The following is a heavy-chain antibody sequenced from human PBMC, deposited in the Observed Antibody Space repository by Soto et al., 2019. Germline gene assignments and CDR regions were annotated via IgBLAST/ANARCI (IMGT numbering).Heavy chain of an antibody. CDR2: IKQDGSQK. Sequence: EVQLVESGGGWVQPGGSLRLSCAASGFTFSNYWMSWVRQAPGKGLEWVANIKQDGSQKYYVDSVKGRFTISRDNPQNPPYLEMNRPGAQGPALYSFARILPIKAAGAPYWFDPWGQGTLVTVSS. V-gene: IGHV3-7*03. CDR3: ARILPIKAAGAPYWFDP. D-gene: IGHD4-17*01. J-gene: IGHJ5*02. CDR1: GFTFSNYW.